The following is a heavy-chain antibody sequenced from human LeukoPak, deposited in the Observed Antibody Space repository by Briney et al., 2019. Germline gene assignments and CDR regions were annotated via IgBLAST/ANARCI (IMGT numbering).Heavy chain of an antibody. CDR3: ARLSQGGSYYWNWFDT. CDR1: GGSISSSSYY. Sequence: PSETLSLTCTVSGGSISSSSYYWGWIRQPPGKGLEWIGSIYYSGSTYYNPSLKSRVTISVDTSKNQFSLKLSSVTAADTAVYYCARLSQGGSYYWNWFDTWGQGTLVTVSS. V-gene: IGHV4-39*01. CDR2: IYYSGST. D-gene: IGHD1-26*01. J-gene: IGHJ5*01.